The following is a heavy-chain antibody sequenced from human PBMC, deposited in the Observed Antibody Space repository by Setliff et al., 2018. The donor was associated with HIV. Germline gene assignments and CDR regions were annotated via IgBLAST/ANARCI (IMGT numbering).Heavy chain of an antibody. CDR1: GYTLTEVS. D-gene: IGHD3-9*01. CDR3: ARGISDFEAGDYMDV. CDR2: INPNSGGT. V-gene: IGHV1-2*02. Sequence: ASVKVSCKISGYTLTEVSMHWVRQAPGKGLEWMGWINPNSGGTNYAQKFQGRVTMTRDTSISTAYMDLSRLRSDDTAVYYCARGISDFEAGDYMDVWGKGTTVTVSS. J-gene: IGHJ6*03.